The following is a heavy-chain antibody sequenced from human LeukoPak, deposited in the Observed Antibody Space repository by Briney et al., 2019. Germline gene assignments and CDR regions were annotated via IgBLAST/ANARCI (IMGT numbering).Heavy chain of an antibody. J-gene: IGHJ3*02. Sequence: GGALRLSCAASGFTFSSYAMSWVRQAPGKGLEWVSAISGSGGSTYYADSVKGRFTISRDNSKNTLYLQMNSLRAEDTAVYYCAKDPKEWELLRVDAFDIWGQGTMVTVSS. V-gene: IGHV3-23*01. CDR2: ISGSGGST. D-gene: IGHD1-26*01. CDR1: GFTFSSYA. CDR3: AKDPKEWELLRVDAFDI.